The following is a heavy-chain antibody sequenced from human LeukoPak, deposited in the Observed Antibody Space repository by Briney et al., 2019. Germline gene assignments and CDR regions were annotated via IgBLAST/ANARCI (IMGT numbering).Heavy chain of an antibody. D-gene: IGHD2-15*01. CDR2: IYYSGST. V-gene: IGHV4-59*01. CDR1: GGSINSYY. J-gene: IGHJ1*01. CDR3: ATTGYCSGASCYGEYFQH. Sequence: SETLSLTCSVSGGSINSYYWSWIRQPPGKGLEWLGYIYYSGSTNYNPSLKSRITISVDTAKNQFSLKLSSVTAADTAVYYCATTGYCSGASCYGEYFQHWGQGTLVTVSS.